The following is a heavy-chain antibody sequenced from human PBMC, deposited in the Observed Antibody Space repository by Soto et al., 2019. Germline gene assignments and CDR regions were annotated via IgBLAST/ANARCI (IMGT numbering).Heavy chain of an antibody. V-gene: IGHV3-48*02. CDR3: AMCSPDSGYFTYYYYGMDV. D-gene: IGHD5-12*01. CDR2: ISSSSSTI. J-gene: IGHJ6*02. Sequence: GGSLRLSCAASGFTFSSYSMNWVRQAPGKGLEWVSYISSSSSTIYYADSVKGRFTISRDNAKNSLYLQMNSLRDEDTAVYYCAMCSPDSGYFTYYYYGMDVWGQGTTVTVSS. CDR1: GFTFSSYS.